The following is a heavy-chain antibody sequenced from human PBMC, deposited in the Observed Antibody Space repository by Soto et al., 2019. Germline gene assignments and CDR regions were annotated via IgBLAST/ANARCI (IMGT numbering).Heavy chain of an antibody. Sequence: GASVKVSCKVSGYTLTELSMHWVRQAPGKGLEWMGGFDPEDGETIYAQKFQGRVTMTEDTSTDTAYMELSSLRSEDTAVYYRARPGYSGYDGLGDYGMDVWGQGTTVTVSS. V-gene: IGHV1-24*01. D-gene: IGHD5-12*01. CDR2: FDPEDGET. J-gene: IGHJ6*02. CDR1: GYTLTELS. CDR3: ARPGYSGYDGLGDYGMDV.